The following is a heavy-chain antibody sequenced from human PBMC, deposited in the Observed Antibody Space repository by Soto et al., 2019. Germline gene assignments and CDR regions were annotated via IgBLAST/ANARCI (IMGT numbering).Heavy chain of an antibody. J-gene: IGHJ4*02. CDR1: GFKFSNYA. CDR2: ISATGGGT. D-gene: IGHD3-16*01. V-gene: IGHV3-23*01. CDR3: AKDRRAGGNSAFYFDF. Sequence: PVGSLRLSCAAFGFKFSNYAMSWVRQAPGKGLEWVSLISATGGGTYYADSVKGRFTISRDNSHNTLYLQVHSLTAEDTAVYYCAKDRRAGGNSAFYFDFWGQGAQVTVSS.